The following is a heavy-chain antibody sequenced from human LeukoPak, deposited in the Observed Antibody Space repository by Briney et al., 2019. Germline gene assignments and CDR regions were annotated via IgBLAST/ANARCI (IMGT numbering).Heavy chain of an antibody. V-gene: IGHV2-5*02. D-gene: IGHD3-10*01. CDR2: IYWDDNK. CDR3: ARRRGGSGSYYFDH. CDR1: GFSLSTSGVG. J-gene: IGHJ4*02. Sequence: SGPTLVKPTQTLTLTCSFSGFSLSTSGVGVGWDRQPPGKALEWLALIYWDDNKPYSPSLKSRLTITKDTSKTQVVLTMTNMDPVDTATYYCARRRGGSGSYYFDHWGQGILVTVSS.